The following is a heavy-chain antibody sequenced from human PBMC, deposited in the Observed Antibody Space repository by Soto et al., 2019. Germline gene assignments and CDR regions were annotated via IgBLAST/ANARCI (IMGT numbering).Heavy chain of an antibody. V-gene: IGHV4-30-4*01. D-gene: IGHD1-26*01. CDR3: ARGRGSYFFDY. Sequence: PSETLSLTCTVSGGSISSGDYYWSWIRQPPGKGLEWIGYIYYSGSTYYNPSLKSRVTISVDTSKNQFSLKLSSATAADTAVYYCARGRGSYFFDYWGQGTLVTVSS. CDR2: IYYSGST. CDR1: GGSISSGDYY. J-gene: IGHJ4*02.